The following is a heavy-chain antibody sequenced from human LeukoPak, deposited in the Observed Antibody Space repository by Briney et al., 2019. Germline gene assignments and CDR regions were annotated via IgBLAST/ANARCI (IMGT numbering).Heavy chain of an antibody. V-gene: IGHV1-18*01. CDR1: GYTFTSYG. D-gene: IGHD2-15*01. CDR2: ISAYNGNT. Sequence: GASVKVSCKASGYTFTSYGISWVRQAPGRGLEWMGWISAYNGNTNYAQKLQGRVTMTTDTSTSTAYMELRSLRSDDTAVYYCARLYCSGGSCYPAPPYFDYWGQGTLVTVSS. J-gene: IGHJ4*02. CDR3: ARLYCSGGSCYPAPPYFDY.